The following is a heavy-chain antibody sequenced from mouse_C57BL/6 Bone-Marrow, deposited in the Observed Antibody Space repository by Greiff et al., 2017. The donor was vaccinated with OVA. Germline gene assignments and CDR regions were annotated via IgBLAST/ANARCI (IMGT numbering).Heavy chain of an antibody. J-gene: IGHJ2*01. D-gene: IGHD3-3*01. CDR1: GYSITSGYY. CDR3: ARGGRG. Sequence: DVQLVESGPGLVKPSQSLSLTCSVTGYSITSGYYWNWIRQFPGNKLEWMGYISYDGSNNYNPSLKNRISITRDTSKNQFFLKLNSVTTEDTATYYCARGGRGWGQGTTLTVSS. CDR2: ISYDGSN. V-gene: IGHV3-6*01.